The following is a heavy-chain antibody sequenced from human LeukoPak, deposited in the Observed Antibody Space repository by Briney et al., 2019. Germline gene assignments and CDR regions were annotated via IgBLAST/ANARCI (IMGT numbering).Heavy chain of an antibody. Sequence: GGSLRLSCAASGFTFDDYAMHWVRQAPGKGLEWVSLISGDGDSTYYADSVKGRFTISRDNSKNSLYLQMNSLRTEDTALYYCAKDIRQQLVLGASDIWGQGTMVTVSS. CDR2: ISGDGDST. CDR1: GFTFDDYA. CDR3: AKDIRQQLVLGASDI. J-gene: IGHJ3*02. D-gene: IGHD6-13*01. V-gene: IGHV3-43*02.